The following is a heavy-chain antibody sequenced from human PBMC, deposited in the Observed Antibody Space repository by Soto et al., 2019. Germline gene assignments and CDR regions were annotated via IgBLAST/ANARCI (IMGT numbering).Heavy chain of an antibody. CDR2: VYWNDDK. V-gene: IGHV2-5*01. CDR3: AHSPLNYYDSSRFDY. J-gene: IGHJ4*02. Sequence: QITLKESGPTLVKPTQTLTLTCTFSGLSLSTSGVGVGWIRQPPGKALEWLALVYWNDDKRYSPSLKSRITTPXXXSXXQVVLTMTNMDPVDTATYYCAHSPLNYYDSSRFDYWGQGTLVTVSS. CDR1: GLSLSTSGVG. D-gene: IGHD3-22*01.